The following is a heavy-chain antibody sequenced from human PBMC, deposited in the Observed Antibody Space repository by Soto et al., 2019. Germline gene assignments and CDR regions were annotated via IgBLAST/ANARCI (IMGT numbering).Heavy chain of an antibody. CDR3: ASTKNYYDSSGYYYYYYYMDV. Sequence: GGSLRLSCAASGFTVSSNYMSWVRQAPGKGLEWVSVIYSGGSTYYADSVKGRFTISRDNSKNTLYLQMNSLRAEDTAVYYCASTKNYYDSSGYYYYYYYMDVWGKGTTVTVSS. J-gene: IGHJ6*03. V-gene: IGHV3-66*01. D-gene: IGHD3-22*01. CDR2: IYSGGST. CDR1: GFTVSSNY.